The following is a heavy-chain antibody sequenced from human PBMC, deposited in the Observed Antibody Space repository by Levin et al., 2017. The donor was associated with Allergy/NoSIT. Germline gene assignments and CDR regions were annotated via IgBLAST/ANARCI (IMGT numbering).Heavy chain of an antibody. CDR1: GGTFSSYA. D-gene: IGHD3-3*01. CDR2: IIPIFGTA. CDR3: AREGSYYDFWSGYYTARDYYYYGMDV. J-gene: IGHJ6*02. Sequence: ASVKVSCKASGGTFSSYAISWVRQAPGQGLEWMGGIIPIFGTANYAQKFQGRVTITADKSTSTAYMELSSLRSEDTAVYYCAREGSYYDFWSGYYTARDYYYYGMDVWGQGTTVTVSS. V-gene: IGHV1-69*06.